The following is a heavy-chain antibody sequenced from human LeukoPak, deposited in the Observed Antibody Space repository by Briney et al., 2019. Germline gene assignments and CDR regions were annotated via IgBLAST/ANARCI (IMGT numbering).Heavy chain of an antibody. V-gene: IGHV3-21*01. J-gene: IGHJ4*02. CDR1: GFTFSSYS. D-gene: IGHD2-15*01. CDR3: ARDGLGATEDIVVVVAAAFDY. Sequence: GGSLRLSCAASGFTFSSYSMNWVRHAPGKGLEWVSSISSSSSYIYYADSVKGRFTISRDNAKTSLYLQMNSLRAEDTAVYYCARDGLGATEDIVVVVAAAFDYWGQGTLVTVSS. CDR2: ISSSSSYI.